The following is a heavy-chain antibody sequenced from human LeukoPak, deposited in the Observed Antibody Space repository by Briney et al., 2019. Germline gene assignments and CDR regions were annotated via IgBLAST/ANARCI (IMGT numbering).Heavy chain of an antibody. CDR3: AKGITMIVL. D-gene: IGHD3-22*01. V-gene: IGHV3-21*05. CDR2: ISSSGNYI. Sequence: GGSLRLSCAASGFTFSSYSMNWVRQAPGKGLEWVSYISSSGNYIYYADSVKGRFTLSRDNAKYSLYLQMNSLRAEDTAVYYCAKGITMIVLWGQGTMVTVSS. J-gene: IGHJ3*01. CDR1: GFTFSSYS.